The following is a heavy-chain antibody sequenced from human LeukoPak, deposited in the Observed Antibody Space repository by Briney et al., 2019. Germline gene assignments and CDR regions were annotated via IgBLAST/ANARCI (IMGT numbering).Heavy chain of an antibody. CDR3: ARVGHDDMTGDDSAFDI. J-gene: IGHJ3*02. CDR1: GYTLTNYD. Sequence: PLASVKVSCKASGYTLTNYDIYWLRQATGQGLEWLGFMNPNSGTAASGHKFQGRFTMARNTSINTAYMELTGLTSEDTAMYYCARVGHDDMTGDDSAFDIWGQGTMVTVSS. CDR2: MNPNSGTA. V-gene: IGHV1-8*01. D-gene: IGHD3-9*01.